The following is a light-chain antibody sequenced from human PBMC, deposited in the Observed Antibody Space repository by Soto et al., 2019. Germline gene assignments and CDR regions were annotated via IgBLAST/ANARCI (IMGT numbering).Light chain of an antibody. CDR3: IQYASYSWT. V-gene: IGKV1-5*01. Sequence: TRCACTLIALVGDTVTITCRASQSISTFLAWYQQKPGKAPKLLIFDASSLKSGVPSRFSGSGSGTESTLTISILQPHACATAFRIQYASYSWTFGQGTKVDIK. CDR2: DAS. CDR1: QSISTF. J-gene: IGKJ1*01.